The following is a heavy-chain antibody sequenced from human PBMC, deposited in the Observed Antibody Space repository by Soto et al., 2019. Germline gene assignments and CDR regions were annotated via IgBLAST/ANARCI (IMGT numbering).Heavy chain of an antibody. CDR2: ISYDGSKK. D-gene: IGHD2-2*01. J-gene: IGHJ2*01. Sequence: GKGLEWVAVISYDGSKKYYADSVKGRFTISRDTSKNTVYLQMNSLRAEDTAVYFFFQVEDGIRDTVPVSAFRLNRSSDL. V-gene: IGHV3-30-3*01. CDR3: FQVEDGIRDTVPVSAFRLNRSSDL.